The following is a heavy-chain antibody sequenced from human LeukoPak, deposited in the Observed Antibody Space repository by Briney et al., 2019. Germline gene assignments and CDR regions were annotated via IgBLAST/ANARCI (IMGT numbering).Heavy chain of an antibody. CDR3: ANPTYSGSYGGVY. CDR2: ISGSGGST. V-gene: IGHV3-23*01. J-gene: IGHJ4*02. CDR1: GFTFSSYA. Sequence: GASLRLSCAASGFTFSSYAMSWVRQAPGKGLEWVSAISGSGGSTYYADSVKGRFTISRDNPKNTLYLQMNSLRAEDTAVYYCANPTYSGSYGGVYWGQGTLVTVSS. D-gene: IGHD1-26*01.